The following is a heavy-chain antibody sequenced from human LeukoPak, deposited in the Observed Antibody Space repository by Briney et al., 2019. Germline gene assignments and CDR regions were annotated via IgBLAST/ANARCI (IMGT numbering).Heavy chain of an antibody. Sequence: EASVKVSCKASGGTFSSYTISWVRQAPGQGLEWMGRITPILGIANYAQKFQGRVTITADKSTSTAYMELSSLRSEDTAVYYCARVGPGIVGATNYWGQGTLVTVSS. CDR2: ITPILGIA. CDR1: GGTFSSYT. J-gene: IGHJ4*02. D-gene: IGHD1-26*01. V-gene: IGHV1-69*02. CDR3: ARVGPGIVGATNY.